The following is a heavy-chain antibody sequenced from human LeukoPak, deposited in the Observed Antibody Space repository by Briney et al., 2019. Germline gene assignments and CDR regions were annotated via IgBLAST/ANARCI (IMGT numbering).Heavy chain of an antibody. CDR2: MNPNSGNT. CDR1: GYTFTSYD. V-gene: IGHV1-8*01. Sequence: ASVKVSCKASGYTFTSYDINWVRQATGQGLEWMGWMNPNSGNTGYAQKFQGRVTMTRNTSISTAYMELSSLRSVDTAVYYCARGRGRGGLRDWHYYYYYMDVWGKGTTVTVSS. D-gene: IGHD4-17*01. CDR3: ARGRGRGGLRDWHYYYYYMDV. J-gene: IGHJ6*03.